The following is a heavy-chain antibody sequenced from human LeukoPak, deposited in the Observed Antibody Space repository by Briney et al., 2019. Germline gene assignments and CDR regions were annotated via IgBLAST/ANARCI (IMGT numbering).Heavy chain of an antibody. J-gene: IGHJ3*02. D-gene: IGHD6-13*01. Sequence: SETLSLTCAVYGGSFSGYYWSWIRQPPGKGLEWIGEINHSGSTNYNPSLKSRVTISVDTSKNQFSLKLSSVTAADTAVYYCARLGSWYAFDIWGQGTMVTVSS. CDR1: GGSFSGYY. V-gene: IGHV4-34*01. CDR3: ARLGSWYAFDI. CDR2: INHSGST.